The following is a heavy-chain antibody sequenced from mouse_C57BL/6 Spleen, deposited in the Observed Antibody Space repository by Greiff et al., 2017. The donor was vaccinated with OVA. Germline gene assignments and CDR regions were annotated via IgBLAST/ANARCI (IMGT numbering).Heavy chain of an antibody. V-gene: IGHV3-1*01. Sequence: EVQLQESGPGMVKPSQSLSLTCTVTGYSITSGYDWHWIRHFPGNKLEWMGYISYSGSTNYNPSLKSRISITHDTSKNHFFLKLNSVTTEDTATYYCARGNYDYDEGYFDVWGTGTTVTVSS. CDR3: ARGNYDYDEGYFDV. J-gene: IGHJ1*03. CDR2: ISYSGST. CDR1: GYSITSGYD. D-gene: IGHD2-4*01.